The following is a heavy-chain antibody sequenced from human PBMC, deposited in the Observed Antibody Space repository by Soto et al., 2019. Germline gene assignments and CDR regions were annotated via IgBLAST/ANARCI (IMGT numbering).Heavy chain of an antibody. D-gene: IGHD6-13*01. CDR2: ISYSGGT. CDR1: GGSISSSNYY. V-gene: IGHV4-39*01. J-gene: IGHJ6*02. Sequence: PSETLSLTCTVSGGSISSSNYYWGWIRQPPEKGLEWIGSISYSGGTYYNPSLKSRVTISVDMSKNDFSLKLSSVTAADTAVYYCARQGFSSSWGNYYGMGVWGPGTTVTVSS. CDR3: ARQGFSSSWGNYYGMGV.